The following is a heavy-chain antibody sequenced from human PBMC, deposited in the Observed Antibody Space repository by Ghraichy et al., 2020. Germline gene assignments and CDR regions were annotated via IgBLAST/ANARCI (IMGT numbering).Heavy chain of an antibody. CDR3: ARLNGLFGVVNVRAPPPESSDY. CDR2: IYSGGST. V-gene: IGHV3-53*01. CDR1: GFTVSSNY. J-gene: IGHJ4*02. Sequence: GGSLRLSCAASGFTVSSNYMSWVRQAPGKGLEWVSVIYSGGSTYYADSVKGRFTISRDNSKNTLYLQMNSLRAEDTAVYYCARLNGLFGVVNVRAPPPESSDYWGQGTLVTVSS. D-gene: IGHD3-3*01.